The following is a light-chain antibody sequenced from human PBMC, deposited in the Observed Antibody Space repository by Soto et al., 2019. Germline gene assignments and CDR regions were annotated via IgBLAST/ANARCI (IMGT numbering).Light chain of an antibody. CDR3: QSFDNSLRGYV. V-gene: IGLV1-40*01. CDR2: GTI. Sequence: QSVLTQPPSVSGAPGQRITISCTGNSSNIGATYDVHWYQQLPGTAPKLLIYGTINRPSGVPDRFAASKSDTSASLAITGLQAEDEAEYYCQSFDNSLRGYVFGGGTKVTVL. J-gene: IGLJ1*01. CDR1: SSNIGATYD.